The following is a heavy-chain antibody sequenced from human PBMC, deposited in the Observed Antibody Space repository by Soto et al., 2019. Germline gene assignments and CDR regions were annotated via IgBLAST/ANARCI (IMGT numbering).Heavy chain of an antibody. D-gene: IGHD4-4*01. J-gene: IGHJ2*01. CDR2: IIPLFNTV. V-gene: IGHV1-69*14. CDR3: VTSEDYRSSWYFDL. CDR1: GGTLDGFG. Sequence: QVQLVQSGAEMKKPGSSVKVSCRAAGGTLDGFGVSWIRQAPGGRLEWMGGIIPLFNTVDYAQKFQARVTISADMSTATVYMELNNLRSEDTAVFYCVTSEDYRSSWYFDLWGRGTLVTVSS.